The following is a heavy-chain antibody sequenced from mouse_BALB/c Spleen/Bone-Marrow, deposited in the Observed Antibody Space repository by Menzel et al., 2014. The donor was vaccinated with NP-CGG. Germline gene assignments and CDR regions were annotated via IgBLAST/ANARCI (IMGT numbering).Heavy chain of an antibody. Sequence: VKLVESGPGLVAPPQSLSITCTVSGFSLTSYDISWIRQPPGKGLEWLGVIWTGGGTNYNSAFMSRLSISKDNSKSQVFLKMNSLQTDDTAIYYCVREKGFAYWGQGTLVTVSA. CDR2: IWTGGGT. CDR3: VREKGFAY. V-gene: IGHV2-9-2*01. CDR1: GFSLTSYD. J-gene: IGHJ3*01.